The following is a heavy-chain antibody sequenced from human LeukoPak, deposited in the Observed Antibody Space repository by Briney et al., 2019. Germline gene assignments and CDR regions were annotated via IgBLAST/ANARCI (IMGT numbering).Heavy chain of an antibody. J-gene: IGHJ4*02. CDR2: IGNTET. CDR1: GFTFNTNA. CDR3: AKDWIQFNRVFDCFDS. Sequence: GRSLRLSCATSGFTFNTNATSWVRQAPGKGLEWVSTIGNTETFYADSVTGRFTISRDNSKNTVYLHMNSLRVEDTAVYYCAKDWIQFNRVFDCFDSWGQGTLVTVSS. V-gene: IGHV3-23*01. D-gene: IGHD2-21*01.